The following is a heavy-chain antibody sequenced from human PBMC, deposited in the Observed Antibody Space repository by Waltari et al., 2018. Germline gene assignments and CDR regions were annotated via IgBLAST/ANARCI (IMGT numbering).Heavy chain of an antibody. D-gene: IGHD6-13*01. CDR3: ARGAGSPFDY. Sequence: QVQLQQWGAGLLKPSETLSLTCAVYVGSFSGYYWSWIRQPPGKGLEWIGEINHSGSTNYNPSLKSRVTISVDTSKNQFSLKLSSVTAADTAVYYCARGAGSPFDYWGQGTLVTVSS. V-gene: IGHV4-34*01. CDR2: INHSGST. J-gene: IGHJ4*02. CDR1: VGSFSGYY.